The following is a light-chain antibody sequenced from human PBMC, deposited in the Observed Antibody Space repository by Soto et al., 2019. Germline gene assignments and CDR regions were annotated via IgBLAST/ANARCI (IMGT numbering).Light chain of an antibody. CDR3: LLYYGGSWV. CDR1: TVAVTTGYY. J-gene: IGLJ3*02. V-gene: IGLV7-43*01. CDR2: NTN. Sequence: QAGVTQEPSLTVSPGGTVTLTCASSTVAVTTGYYPSWFQHKPGHAPRALIYNTNDKHSWTPARLSGSLLGDKAALTLSGVQPEDEAEYYCLLYYGGSWVFGGGTKLPVL.